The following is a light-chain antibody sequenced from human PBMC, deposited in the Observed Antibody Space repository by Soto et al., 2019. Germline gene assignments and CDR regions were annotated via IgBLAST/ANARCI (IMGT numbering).Light chain of an antibody. CDR1: QNVHSN. V-gene: IGKV3-15*01. Sequence: EVVMTQSPATLSVSPGERATLSCRASQNVHSNRAWYQQKPGQAPSLLISYASTRATGIPARFSGSGSGTEFTLTISSLQSEDFGVYYCQHYSNWPPTFGPGTKVEIK. J-gene: IGKJ3*01. CDR2: YAS. CDR3: QHYSNWPPT.